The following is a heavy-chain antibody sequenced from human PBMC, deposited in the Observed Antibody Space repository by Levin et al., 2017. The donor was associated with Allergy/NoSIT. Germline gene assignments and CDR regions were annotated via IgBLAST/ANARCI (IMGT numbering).Heavy chain of an antibody. CDR2: IDSDGSVT. V-gene: IGHV3-74*01. D-gene: IGHD3-10*01. J-gene: IGHJ4*02. CDR1: GFTFSSYW. CDR3: SRGESYYYSSGSYYHY. Sequence: GGSLRLSCAASGFTFSSYWMHWVRQAPGKGLVWVSRIDSDGSVTTYADSVEGRFTISRDNARNTLYLQMNSLRAEDTAVYYCSRGESYYYSSGSYYHYWGQGALVTVSS.